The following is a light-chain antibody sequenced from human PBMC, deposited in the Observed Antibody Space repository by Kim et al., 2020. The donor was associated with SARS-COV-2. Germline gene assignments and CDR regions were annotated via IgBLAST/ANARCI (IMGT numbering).Light chain of an antibody. Sequence: GDSVTIACRASQSIRSWLAWYQQKPGKAPKLLIHEASILEDGVPSRFSGSGYGTDFTLTISGLQPDDSATYYCQQYDSLSSFGQGTKLEI. CDR1: QSIRSW. J-gene: IGKJ2*01. V-gene: IGKV1-5*01. CDR3: QQYDSLSS. CDR2: EAS.